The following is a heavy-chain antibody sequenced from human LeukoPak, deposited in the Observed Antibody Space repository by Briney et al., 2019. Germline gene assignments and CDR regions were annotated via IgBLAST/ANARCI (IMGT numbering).Heavy chain of an antibody. Sequence: SVKVSCKASGGTFSSYAISWVRQAPGQGLEWMGRIIPILGIANYAQKFQGRVTITADKSTSTTYMELSSLRSEDTAVYYCARVTMRAMATTDAFDIWGQGTMVTVSS. CDR1: GGTFSSYA. J-gene: IGHJ3*02. V-gene: IGHV1-69*04. CDR2: IIPILGIA. CDR3: ARVTMRAMATTDAFDI. D-gene: IGHD5-24*01.